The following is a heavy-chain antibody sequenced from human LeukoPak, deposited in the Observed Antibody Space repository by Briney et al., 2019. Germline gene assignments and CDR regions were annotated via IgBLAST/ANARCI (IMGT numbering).Heavy chain of an antibody. Sequence: SETLSLTCTVSGGSISSYYWSWIRQPAGKGLEWIGRIYTSGSTNYNPSLKSRVTMSVDTSKNQFSLKLSSVTAADTAVYYCARGGDSLGQDDSSNWFDPWGQGTLVTVSS. V-gene: IGHV4-4*07. CDR2: IYTSGST. CDR3: ARGGDSLGQDDSSNWFDP. D-gene: IGHD4-17*01. J-gene: IGHJ5*02. CDR1: GGSISSYY.